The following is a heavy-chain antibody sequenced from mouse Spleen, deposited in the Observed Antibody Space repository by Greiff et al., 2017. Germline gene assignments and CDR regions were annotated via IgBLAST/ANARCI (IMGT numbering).Heavy chain of an antibody. CDR2: INPSSGYT. D-gene: IGHD2-3*01. J-gene: IGHJ2*01. CDR3: ARRGVYDGNFDY. V-gene: IGHV1-4*01. Sequence: QVQLQQSGAELARPGASVKMSCKASGYTFTSYTMHWVKQRPGQGLEWIGYINPSSGYTKYNQKFKDKATLTADKSSSTAYMQLSSLTSEDSAVYYCARRGVYDGNFDYWGQGTTLTVSS. CDR1: GYTFTSYT.